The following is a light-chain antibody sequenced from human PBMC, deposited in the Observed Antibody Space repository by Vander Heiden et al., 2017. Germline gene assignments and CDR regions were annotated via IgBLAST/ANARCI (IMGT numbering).Light chain of an antibody. CDR1: QSVSSY. V-gene: IGKV3-11*01. Sequence: EIVLIHAPATLSLSPGERATLSCRASQSVSSYLAWYQQKPGQAPRLLIYDASNRDTGVPARFSGSGSGTDFTLTISSLEPEDFAVYYGQHRSNRLIPFGGGTKVDIK. J-gene: IGKJ4*01. CDR2: DAS. CDR3: QHRSNRLIP.